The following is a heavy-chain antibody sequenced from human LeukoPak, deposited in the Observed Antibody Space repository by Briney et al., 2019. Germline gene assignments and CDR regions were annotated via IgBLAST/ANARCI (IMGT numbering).Heavy chain of an antibody. D-gene: IGHD1-26*01. V-gene: IGHV3-48*01. CDR3: ARDNVVGVTKDAFDI. CDR1: GGFISSSTYY. CDR2: ISTGSSII. Sequence: ETLSLTCTVSGGFISSSTYYWGWIRQPPGKGLEWVSYISTGSSIIYHADSVKGRFTISRDNAKNSLYLQMNSLRAEDTAVYYCARDNVVGVTKDAFDIWGQGTMVSVSS. J-gene: IGHJ3*02.